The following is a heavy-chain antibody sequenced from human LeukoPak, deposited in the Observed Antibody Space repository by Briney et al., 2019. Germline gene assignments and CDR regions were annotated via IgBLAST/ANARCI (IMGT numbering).Heavy chain of an antibody. CDR2: IRYDGSDK. CDR3: ANLPLVRGVILAVVY. Sequence: GGSLRLSCAASGFTFNTYSMNRVRQAPGKGLEWVAFIRYDGSDKYYADSVKGRFTISRDNSKNTLYLQMNSLRAEDTAVYYCANLPLVRGVILAVVYWGQGTLVTVSS. J-gene: IGHJ4*02. V-gene: IGHV3-30*02. D-gene: IGHD3-10*01. CDR1: GFTFNTYS.